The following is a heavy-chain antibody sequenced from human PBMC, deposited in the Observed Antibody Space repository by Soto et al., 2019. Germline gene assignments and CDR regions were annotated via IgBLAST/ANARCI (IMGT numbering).Heavy chain of an antibody. V-gene: IGHV4-39*01. Sequence: SETLSLTCTVSGGSISSSSYYWGGIRHPPGKGLEWIGSIYYSGSTYYNPSLKSRVTISVDTSKNQFSLKLSSVTAADTAVYYCAFSYYYDSSGQHYWGQGTLVTVSS. D-gene: IGHD3-22*01. CDR1: GGSISSSSYY. CDR2: IYYSGST. J-gene: IGHJ4*02. CDR3: AFSYYYDSSGQHY.